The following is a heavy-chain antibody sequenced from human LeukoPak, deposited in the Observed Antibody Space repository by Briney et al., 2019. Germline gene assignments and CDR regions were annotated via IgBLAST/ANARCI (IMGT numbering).Heavy chain of an antibody. Sequence: SVKISCKASGGTFSSYAISWVRQAPGQGLEWMGGIIPIFGTANYAQKFQGRVTITADESTSTAYMELSSLRSEDTAVYYCARDRVYDSSGYYYGYFQHWGQGTLVTVSS. CDR3: ARDRVYDSSGYYYGYFQH. CDR1: GGTFSSYA. V-gene: IGHV1-69*01. D-gene: IGHD3-22*01. CDR2: IIPIFGTA. J-gene: IGHJ1*01.